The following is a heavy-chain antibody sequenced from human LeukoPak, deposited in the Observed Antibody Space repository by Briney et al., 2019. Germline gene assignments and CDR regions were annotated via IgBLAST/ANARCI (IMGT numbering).Heavy chain of an antibody. J-gene: IGHJ4*02. CDR3: ARVVVRGVLDY. CDR2: IKQDGSEK. V-gene: IGHV3-7*01. D-gene: IGHD3-10*01. CDR1: GFTFSSYW. Sequence: GGSLRLSCAASGFTFSSYWMSWVRQAPGKGLEWVANIKQDGSEKYYVDSVKGRSTISRDNAKNSLYLQMNSLRAEDTAVYYCARVVVRGVLDYWGQGTLVTVSS.